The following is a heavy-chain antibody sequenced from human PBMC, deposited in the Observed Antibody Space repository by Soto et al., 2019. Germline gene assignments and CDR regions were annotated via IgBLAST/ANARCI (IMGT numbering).Heavy chain of an antibody. CDR3: ARIQTEYDFWSGYSKNNWFDP. J-gene: IGHJ5*02. CDR2: INHSGST. CDR1: GAFFSGYY. Sequence: SEMLALTCAFYGAFFSGYYWSWIRQPPGKGLEWIGEINHSGSTNYNPSLKSRVTISVDTSKNQFSLKLSSVTAADTAVYYCARIQTEYDFWSGYSKNNWFDPWGQGTLVTVS. D-gene: IGHD3-3*01. V-gene: IGHV4-34*01.